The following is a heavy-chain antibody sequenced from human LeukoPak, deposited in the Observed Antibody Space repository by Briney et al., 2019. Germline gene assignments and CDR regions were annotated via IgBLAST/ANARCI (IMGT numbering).Heavy chain of an antibody. CDR2: IGYDGSDH. V-gene: IGHV3-30*02. J-gene: IGHJ4*02. D-gene: IGHD5-18*01. Sequence: PGGSLRLSCAASGFTLSSYGMHWVRQAPGEGLEWVALIGYDGSDHYYADSVKGRFTISRDNSKNTVYLQMNSLRAEDTAVYYCAKSTSTVMVTSLNYWGQGTLVTVSS. CDR1: GFTLSSYG. CDR3: AKSTSTVMVTSLNY.